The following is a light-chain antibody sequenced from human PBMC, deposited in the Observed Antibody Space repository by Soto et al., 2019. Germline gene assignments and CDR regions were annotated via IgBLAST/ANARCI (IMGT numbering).Light chain of an antibody. CDR1: QSVSSY. J-gene: IGKJ1*01. V-gene: IGKV3-11*01. CDR2: DAS. Sequence: EIVLTQSPATLSFSPGEGATLSCRASQSVSSYLAWYQQKPGQAPRLLIYDASNRATGIPARFSGSGSGTDFTLTISSLEPEDFAVYYCQQRSNWPRTFGQGTKVEIK. CDR3: QQRSNWPRT.